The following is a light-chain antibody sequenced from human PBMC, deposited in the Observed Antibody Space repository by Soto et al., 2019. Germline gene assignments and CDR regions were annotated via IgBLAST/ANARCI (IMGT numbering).Light chain of an antibody. CDR1: SSNIGSNT. Sequence: QSVLTQPPSVSGTPAQRVTISCSGSSSNIGSNTVNWYQQLPGTAPKLLIYSNNQRPSGVPDRFSGSKSGTSASLAISGLQSEDEADYYCATWDDSLNGYVFGIGTKLTVL. CDR2: SNN. CDR3: ATWDDSLNGYV. V-gene: IGLV1-44*01. J-gene: IGLJ1*01.